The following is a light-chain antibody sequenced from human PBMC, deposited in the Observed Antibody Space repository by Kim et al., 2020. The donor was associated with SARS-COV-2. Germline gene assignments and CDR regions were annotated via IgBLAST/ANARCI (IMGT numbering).Light chain of an antibody. CDR3: QSADISGTSWI. Sequence: PGQTARITGSGEALPKQFGYWYQQRPGRAPILVLYRDKERPSWIPERFSGSRSGTTLTLTITGVQTEDEADYFCQSADISGTSWIFGGGTQLTVL. CDR2: RDK. J-gene: IGLJ2*01. CDR1: ALPKQF. V-gene: IGLV3-25*03.